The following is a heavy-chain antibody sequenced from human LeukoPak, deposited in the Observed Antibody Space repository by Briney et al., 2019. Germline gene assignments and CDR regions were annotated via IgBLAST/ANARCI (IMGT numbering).Heavy chain of an antibody. D-gene: IGHD4-17*01. Sequence: SETLSLACTVSGGSISSHYWTWIRQSPGKGLEWIGYISYSGSTNYNPSLKRRVTLSVDTSKNQFSLKLSSVTAADTAVYFCARDPTTVTKGFDIWGQGTTVTVSS. V-gene: IGHV4-59*11. J-gene: IGHJ3*02. CDR1: GGSISSHY. CDR2: ISYSGST. CDR3: ARDPTTVTKGFDI.